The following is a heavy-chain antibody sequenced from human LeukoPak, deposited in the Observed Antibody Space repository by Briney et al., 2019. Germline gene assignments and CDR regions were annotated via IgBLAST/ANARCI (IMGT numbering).Heavy chain of an antibody. CDR3: AKDLVRGVDLFDY. CDR2: ISGSGGST. Sequence: PGASLRLSCAASGFTFSSYAMSWVRQAPGKGLEWVSAISGSGGSTYYADSVRGRFTISRDNSKNMLYLQMNSLRAEDTAVYYCAKDLVRGVDLFDYWGQGTLVTVSS. CDR1: GFTFSSYA. V-gene: IGHV3-23*01. D-gene: IGHD3-10*01. J-gene: IGHJ4*02.